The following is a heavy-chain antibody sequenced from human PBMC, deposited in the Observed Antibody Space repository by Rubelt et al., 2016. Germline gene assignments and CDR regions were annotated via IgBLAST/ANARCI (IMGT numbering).Heavy chain of an antibody. CDR1: GYSISSGYY. Sequence: QVQLQESGPGLVKPSETLSLTCTVSGYSISSGYYWGWIRQPPGKGLEWIGSIYHSGSTYYNPSLKNRVTISVETSKNQFSLKLSSVTAADTAVYYCARDHDGSDPWGQGTLVTVSS. CDR2: IYHSGST. J-gene: IGHJ5*02. V-gene: IGHV4-38-2*02. D-gene: IGHD3-10*01. CDR3: ARDHDGSDP.